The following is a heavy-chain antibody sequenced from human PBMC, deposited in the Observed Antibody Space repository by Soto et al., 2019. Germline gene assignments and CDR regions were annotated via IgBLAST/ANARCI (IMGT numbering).Heavy chain of an antibody. D-gene: IGHD1-1*01. CDR2: ISSSSSYI. Sequence: GSLRLSCAASGFTFSSYSMNWVRQAPGKGLEWVSSISSSSSYIYYADSVKGRFTISRDNAKNSLYLQMNSLRAEDTAVYYCARDQLDTHMDVWGKGTTVTVSS. CDR3: ARDQLDTHMDV. V-gene: IGHV3-21*01. CDR1: GFTFSSYS. J-gene: IGHJ6*03.